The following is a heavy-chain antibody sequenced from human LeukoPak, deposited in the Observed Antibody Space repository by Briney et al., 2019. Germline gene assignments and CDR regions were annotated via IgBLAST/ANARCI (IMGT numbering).Heavy chain of an antibody. CDR2: IYTSGST. CDR1: GYSISSGYY. Sequence: SETLSLTCTVSGYSISSGYYWGWIRQPAGKGLEWIGRIYTSGSTNYNPSLKSRVTMSVDTSKNQFSLKLSSVTAADTAVYYCATGYCSSTSCYVGWFDPWGQGTLVTVSS. D-gene: IGHD2-2*01. CDR3: ATGYCSSTSCYVGWFDP. J-gene: IGHJ5*02. V-gene: IGHV4-4*07.